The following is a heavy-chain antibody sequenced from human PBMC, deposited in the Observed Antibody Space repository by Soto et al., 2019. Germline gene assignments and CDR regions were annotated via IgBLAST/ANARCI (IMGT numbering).Heavy chain of an antibody. J-gene: IGHJ4*02. CDR2: INDSGNT. CDR3: QGGDF. V-gene: IGHV4-34*01. CDR1: GGSFRCYF. D-gene: IGHD3-16*01. Sequence: SETLSLTCAVSGGSFRCYFWSWIRQSPAKGLEWIGEINDSGNTYYNPSFKSRLTISVDTSTSQISLRLTSVTAADSAVYYCQGGDFWGQGTRVTVSS.